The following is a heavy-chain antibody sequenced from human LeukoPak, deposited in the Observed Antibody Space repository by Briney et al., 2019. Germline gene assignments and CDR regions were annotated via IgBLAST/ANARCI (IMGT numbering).Heavy chain of an antibody. D-gene: IGHD3-10*01. Sequence: SETLSLTCTVSGGSISSYYWSWIRQPAGKGLEWIGRIYTSGSTNYSPSLKSRVTMSVDTSKNQFSLKLNSVTAADTAVYYCAKSNGYGLVDIWGRGTMVTVSS. CDR2: IYTSGST. CDR3: AKSNGYGLVDI. V-gene: IGHV4-4*07. CDR1: GGSISSYY. J-gene: IGHJ3*02.